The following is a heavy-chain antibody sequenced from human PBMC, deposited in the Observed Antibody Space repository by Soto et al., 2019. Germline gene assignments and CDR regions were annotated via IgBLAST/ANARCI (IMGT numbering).Heavy chain of an antibody. Sequence: SETLSLTCTVSGGSVTNSSYYWGWIRQSPGKGLEWIGSVYYRGRSYSKSSVKSRVTISVDTSKNQFSLNFNSVTASDTALYYCVSQRTTVLTQAYFHYCGPGALVTVSS. V-gene: IGHV4-39*01. CDR1: GGSVTNSSYY. CDR3: VSQRTTVLTQAYFHY. CDR2: VYYRGRS. D-gene: IGHD4-17*01. J-gene: IGHJ4*02.